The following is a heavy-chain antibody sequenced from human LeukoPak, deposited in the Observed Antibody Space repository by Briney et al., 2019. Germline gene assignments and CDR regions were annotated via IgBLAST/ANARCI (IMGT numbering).Heavy chain of an antibody. CDR1: GXXXXSYX. V-gene: IGHV7-4-1*02. Sequence: VXVSCKASGXXXXSYXXNWVRXAXGQGLEWMGWINTNTGNPTYAQGFTGRFVFSLDTSVSTAYLQISSLKAEDTAVYYCARDKYYFDYWGQGTLVTVSS. CDR3: ARDKYYFDY. J-gene: IGHJ4*02. CDR2: INTNTGNP.